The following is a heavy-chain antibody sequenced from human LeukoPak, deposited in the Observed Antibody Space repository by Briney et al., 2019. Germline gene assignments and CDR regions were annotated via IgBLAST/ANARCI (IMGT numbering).Heavy chain of an antibody. CDR3: ARHKIVGATSGDWFDP. J-gene: IGHJ5*02. V-gene: IGHV4-4*07. Sequence: SETLSLTCTVSGGSISSYYWSWIRQPAGKGLEWIGRIYTSGSTYYNPSLKSRVTISVDTSKNQFSLKLSSVTAADTAVYYCARHKIVGATSGDWFDPWGQGTLVTVSS. CDR1: GGSISSYY. D-gene: IGHD1-26*01. CDR2: IYTSGST.